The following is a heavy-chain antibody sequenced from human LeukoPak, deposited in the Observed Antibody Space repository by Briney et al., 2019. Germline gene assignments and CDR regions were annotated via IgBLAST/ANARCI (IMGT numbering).Heavy chain of an antibody. V-gene: IGHV4-4*02. CDR1: GGSISSSNW. D-gene: IGHD3-10*01. Sequence: PSETLSLTCAVSGGSISSSNWWSWVRQPPGKGLEWIGEINHSGSTNYNPSLKSRVTISVDTSKNQFSLKLSSVTAADTAVYYCATFPPTMVRGVTTNWFDPWGQGTLVTVSS. CDR2: INHSGST. CDR3: ATFPPTMVRGVTTNWFDP. J-gene: IGHJ5*02.